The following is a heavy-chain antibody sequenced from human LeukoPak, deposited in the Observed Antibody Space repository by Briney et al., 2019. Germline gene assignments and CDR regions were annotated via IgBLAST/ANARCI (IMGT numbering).Heavy chain of an antibody. CDR3: AKDTGVQFLEPAF. J-gene: IGHJ4*02. CDR1: GFTFNTYG. Sequence: GGSLRLSCAASGFTFNTYGMHWVRQAPGQGLEWVAAIWFDGSVKHYSDAVKGRFTISRDNSLNTLSLQMNSLRVEDTAIYYCAKDTGVQFLEPAFWGQGTLVTVSS. D-gene: IGHD3-3*01. CDR2: IWFDGSVK. V-gene: IGHV3-33*06.